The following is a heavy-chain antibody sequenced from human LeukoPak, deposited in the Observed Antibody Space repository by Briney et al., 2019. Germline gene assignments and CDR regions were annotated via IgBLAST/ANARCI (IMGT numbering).Heavy chain of an antibody. CDR3: ARGGSSWYDFDY. D-gene: IGHD6-13*01. J-gene: IGHJ4*02. CDR2: IYHSGST. Sequence: SDTLSLICAVSGGFISSGGYFWSWIRQPPGKGLEWIGYIYHSGSTYYNPSLKSRVTISVDRSKNQFSLKLSSVTAADTAVYYCARGGSSWYDFDYWGQGTLVTVSS. V-gene: IGHV4-30-2*01. CDR1: GGFISSGGYF.